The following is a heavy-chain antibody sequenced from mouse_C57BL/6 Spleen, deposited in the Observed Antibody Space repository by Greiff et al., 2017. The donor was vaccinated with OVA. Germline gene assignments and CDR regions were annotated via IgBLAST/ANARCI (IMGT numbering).Heavy chain of an antibody. CDR2: IYPGDGDT. Sequence: QVHVKQSGPELVKPGASVKISCKASGYAFSSSWLNWVKQRPGKGLEWIGRIYPGDGDTNYNGKFKGKATLTADKSSSTAYMQLSSLTSEDSAVYFCARSITTVDWYFDVWGTGTTVTVSS. D-gene: IGHD1-1*01. CDR1: GYAFSSSW. V-gene: IGHV1-82*01. CDR3: ARSITTVDWYFDV. J-gene: IGHJ1*03.